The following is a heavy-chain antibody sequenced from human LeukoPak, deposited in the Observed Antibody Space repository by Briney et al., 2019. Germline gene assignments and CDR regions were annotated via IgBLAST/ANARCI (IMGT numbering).Heavy chain of an antibody. D-gene: IGHD3-22*01. V-gene: IGHV3-66*01. J-gene: IGHJ4*02. CDR2: IYSGGST. CDR1: GFTVSSNY. CDR3: AREGNFFANYYDSSGYYPAF. Sequence: GGSLRLSCAASGFTVSSNYMSWVRQAPGKGLEWVSVIYSGGSTYYADSVKGRFTISRDNSKNTLYLQMNSLRAEDTAVYYCAREGNFFANYYDSSGYYPAFWGQGTLVTVSS.